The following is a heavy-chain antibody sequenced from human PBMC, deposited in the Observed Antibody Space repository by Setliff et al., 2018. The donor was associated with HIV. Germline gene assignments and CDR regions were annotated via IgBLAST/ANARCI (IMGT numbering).Heavy chain of an antibody. V-gene: IGHV4-61*02. CDR1: GGSISSGSYY. D-gene: IGHD6-13*01. J-gene: IGHJ4*02. Sequence: SETLSLTCTVSGGSISSGSYYWNWIRQPAGKGLEWIGRIYTSGSTNYNPSLKSRVTISVDTSKNQFSLKLGSLTAADTAVYYCARESPSSSWFYFDFWGQGTLVTVSS. CDR2: IYTSGST. CDR3: ARESPSSSWFYFDF.